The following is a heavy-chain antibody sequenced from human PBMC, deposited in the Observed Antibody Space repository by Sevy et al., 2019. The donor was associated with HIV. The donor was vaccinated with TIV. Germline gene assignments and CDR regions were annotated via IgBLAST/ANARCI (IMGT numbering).Heavy chain of an antibody. CDR3: ARRRSGAYYDFDY. CDR1: GFSFRSYW. D-gene: IGHD1-26*01. CDR2: VYNSGST. V-gene: IGHV4-39*01. J-gene: IGHJ4*02. Sequence: GSLRLSCAASGFSFRSYWMTWVRQAPGKGLEWIGSVYNSGSTSYNPSLKSRVTISVDTSKNQFSLKLNSVTAADTAVYYCARRRSGAYYDFDYWGQGTLVTVSS.